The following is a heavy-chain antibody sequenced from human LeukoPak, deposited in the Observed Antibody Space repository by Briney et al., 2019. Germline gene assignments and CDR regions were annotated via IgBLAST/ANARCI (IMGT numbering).Heavy chain of an antibody. Sequence: SVQVSCKASGGTFSSYAISWVRQAPGQGLEWMGRIIPILGIANYAQKFQGRVTITADKSTSTAYMELSSLRSEDTAVYYCAREGKMATIDPYFDYWGQGTLVTVSS. CDR3: AREGKMATIDPYFDY. V-gene: IGHV1-69*04. J-gene: IGHJ4*02. D-gene: IGHD5-24*01. CDR2: IIPILGIA. CDR1: GGTFSSYA.